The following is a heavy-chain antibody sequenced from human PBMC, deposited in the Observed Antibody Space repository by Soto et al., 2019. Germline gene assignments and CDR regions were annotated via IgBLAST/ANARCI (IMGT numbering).Heavy chain of an antibody. CDR1: GFTFSNYA. V-gene: IGHV3-23*01. J-gene: IGHJ3*02. CDR2: IGGSGGAT. Sequence: EVQLLESGGGLVQPGGSLRLSCAASGFTFSNYAMTWVRQAPGKGLEWVSAIGGSGGATYYADSVKGRFTVSRDNSKNTLYLQVNSLRAEDMAVYYCAKDYIGVIPDAFDIWGQGTMVTVSS. D-gene: IGHD3-16*02. CDR3: AKDYIGVIPDAFDI.